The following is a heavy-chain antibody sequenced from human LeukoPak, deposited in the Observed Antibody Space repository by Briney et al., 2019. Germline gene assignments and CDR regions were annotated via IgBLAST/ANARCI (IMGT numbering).Heavy chain of an antibody. V-gene: IGHV4-59*08. J-gene: IGHJ4*02. Sequence: NTSETLSLTCTVSGGSISSYYWSWIRQPPGKGLEWIGYIYYSGSTNYNPSLKSRVTISVDTSKNQFSLKLSSVTAADTAVYYCARGNLGFDYWGQGTLVTVSS. CDR3: ARGNLGFDY. CDR2: IYYSGST. CDR1: GGSISSYY. D-gene: IGHD1-14*01.